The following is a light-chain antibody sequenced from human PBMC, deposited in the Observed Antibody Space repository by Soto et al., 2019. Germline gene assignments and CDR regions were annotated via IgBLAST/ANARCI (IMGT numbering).Light chain of an antibody. CDR3: HQRSNWPPFT. CDR2: DAS. V-gene: IGKV3-11*01. CDR1: QSVSSY. Sequence: EIVLTQSPATPSLSPGERATLSCRASQSVSSYLAWYQQKPGQAPRLLIYDASNRATGIPARFSGSGSGTDFTLIISSLEPEDFAVYYCHQRSNWPPFTFGPGTKVDIK. J-gene: IGKJ3*01.